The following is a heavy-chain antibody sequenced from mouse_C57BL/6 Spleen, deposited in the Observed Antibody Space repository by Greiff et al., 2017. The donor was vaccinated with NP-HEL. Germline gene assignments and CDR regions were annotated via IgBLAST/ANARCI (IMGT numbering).Heavy chain of an antibody. J-gene: IGHJ4*01. CDR3: ARYGYYYGSSYYAMDY. V-gene: IGHV1-22*01. Sequence: EVQLQQSGPELVKPGASVKMSCKASGYTFTDYNMHWVKQSHGKSLEWIGYINPNNGGTSYNQKFKGKATLTVNKSSSTAYMELRSLTSEDSAVYYCARYGYYYGSSYYAMDYWGQGTSVTVSS. CDR2: INPNNGGT. CDR1: GYTFTDYN. D-gene: IGHD1-1*01.